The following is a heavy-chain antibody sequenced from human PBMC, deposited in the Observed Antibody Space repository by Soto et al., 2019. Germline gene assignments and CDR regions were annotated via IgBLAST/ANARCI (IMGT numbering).Heavy chain of an antibody. D-gene: IGHD1-20*01. V-gene: IGHV1-3*01. Sequence: ASVKVSCKASGYTFTSYAMHWVRQAPGQRLEWMGWINAGNGNTKYSQKFQGRVTITRDTSASTAYMELSSLRSEDTAVYYCARDQNNWTQYYYYYGMDVWGQGTTVTVSS. CDR1: GYTFTSYA. J-gene: IGHJ6*02. CDR2: INAGNGNT. CDR3: ARDQNNWTQYYYYYGMDV.